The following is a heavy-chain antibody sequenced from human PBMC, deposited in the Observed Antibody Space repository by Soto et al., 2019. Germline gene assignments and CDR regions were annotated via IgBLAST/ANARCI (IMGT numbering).Heavy chain of an antibody. Sequence: PSETLSLTCTVSGGSITSSSHFWGWVRQPPGKGLEWIGTIYFTGNTYYTPSLKSRLTMSIDTSKNEFSLRLNSVTAADTAVYYRAGQTFTIAAASYGRSNWFDPWGPGTLVTVSS. CDR1: GGSITSSSHF. D-gene: IGHD6-25*01. CDR2: IYFTGNT. J-gene: IGHJ5*02. CDR3: AGQTFTIAAASYGRSNWFDP. V-gene: IGHV4-39*01.